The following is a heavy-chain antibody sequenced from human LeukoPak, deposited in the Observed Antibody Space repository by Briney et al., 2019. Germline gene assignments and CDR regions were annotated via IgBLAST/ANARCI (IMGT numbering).Heavy chain of an antibody. CDR2: ISVYNGNT. CDR3: ARDLATGNWFDP. V-gene: IGHV1-18*01. CDR1: GYTFSSYG. D-gene: IGHD2-8*02. J-gene: IGHJ5*02. Sequence: ASVKVSCKASGYTFSSYGISWVRQAPGQGLEWMGWISVYNGNTNYAQKLQGRVTMTTDTSTSTAYMELRSLRSDDTAVYYCARDLATGNWFDPWGQGTQVTVSS.